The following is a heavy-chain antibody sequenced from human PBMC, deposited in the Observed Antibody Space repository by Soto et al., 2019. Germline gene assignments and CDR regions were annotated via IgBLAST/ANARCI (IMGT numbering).Heavy chain of an antibody. CDR1: RFTFSDYY. Sequence: PGGSLRLSCAASRFTFSDYYMIWIRQAPGKGLEWVSYISNVGSYTHYADFVKDRFTISRDNAKNSLYLQMNSLRAEDTAVYYCARDLRGGYNSQAFDIWGQGTMVTVSS. D-gene: IGHD5-12*01. CDR3: ARDLRGGYNSQAFDI. V-gene: IGHV3-11*06. CDR2: ISNVGSYT. J-gene: IGHJ3*02.